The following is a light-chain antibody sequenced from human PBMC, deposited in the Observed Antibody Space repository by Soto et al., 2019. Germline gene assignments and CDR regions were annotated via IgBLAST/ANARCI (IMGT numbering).Light chain of an antibody. J-gene: IGKJ1*01. V-gene: IGKV1-5*03. CDR2: RAS. Sequence: DIQMTQSPSTLSASVGDRVTITCRASQSISNWLAWYQQKAGKAPKLLIYRASSLQSGVPSRFTGSGSGTEFTLTISSLQPDDFATYYCQQYDTYRTFGQGTKVVIK. CDR3: QQYDTYRT. CDR1: QSISNW.